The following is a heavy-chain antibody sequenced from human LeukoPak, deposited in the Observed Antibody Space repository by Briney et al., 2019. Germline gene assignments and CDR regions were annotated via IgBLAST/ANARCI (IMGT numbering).Heavy chain of an antibody. CDR1: GFTFSSYS. D-gene: IGHD6-13*01. CDR3: ATDHSSSWYAVDY. J-gene: IGHJ4*02. Sequence: GALRLSCAASGFTFSSYSMNWVRQAPGKGLEWVSYISSSSSTIYYADSVKGRFTISRDNAKNSLYLQMNSLRAEDTAVYYCATDHSSSWYAVDYWGQGTLVTVSS. CDR2: ISSSSSTI. V-gene: IGHV3-48*01.